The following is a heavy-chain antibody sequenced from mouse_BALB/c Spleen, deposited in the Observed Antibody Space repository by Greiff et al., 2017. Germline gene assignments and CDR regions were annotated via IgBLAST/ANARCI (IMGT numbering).Heavy chain of an antibody. CDR3: ARWGGSSYWYFDV. CDR1: GYSFTSYY. Sequence: VQLQQSGPELMKPGASVKISCKASGYSFTSYYMHWVKQSHGKSLEWIGYIDPFNGGTSYNQKFKGKATLTVDKSSSTAYMHLSSLTSEDSAVYYCARWGGSSYWYFDVWGAGTTVTVSS. V-gene: IGHV1S135*01. J-gene: IGHJ1*01. CDR2: IDPFNGGT. D-gene: IGHD1-1*01.